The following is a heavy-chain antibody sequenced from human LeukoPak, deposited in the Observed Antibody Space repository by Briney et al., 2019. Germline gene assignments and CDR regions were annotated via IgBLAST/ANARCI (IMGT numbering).Heavy chain of an antibody. CDR2: ISYSGST. Sequence: SQTLSLTCTVSGGPISSYYWSWLRQPPRNGLVWIGYISYSGSTNYNPSLKSRVTMSVDTSKNQFSLRLSSVTAADTAVYYCARVVAAAGVLFDYWGQGTLVTVSS. CDR1: GGPISSYY. J-gene: IGHJ4*02. D-gene: IGHD6-13*01. V-gene: IGHV4-59*01. CDR3: ARVVAAAGVLFDY.